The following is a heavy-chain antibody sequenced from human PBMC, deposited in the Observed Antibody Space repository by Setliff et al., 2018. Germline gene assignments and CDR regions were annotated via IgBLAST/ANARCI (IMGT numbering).Heavy chain of an antibody. Sequence: GGSLRLSCAASGFTFSNYWIHWVRQPPGKGPVWVSRIKGDGSSRSYVDSVKGRFTISRDNAKNTLYLQMNSLRAEDTAVYYCARAHSSTLSVHDYWGQGTLVTVSS. V-gene: IGHV3-74*01. CDR1: GFTFSNYW. CDR2: IKGDGSSR. D-gene: IGHD2-2*01. J-gene: IGHJ4*02. CDR3: ARAHSSTLSVHDY.